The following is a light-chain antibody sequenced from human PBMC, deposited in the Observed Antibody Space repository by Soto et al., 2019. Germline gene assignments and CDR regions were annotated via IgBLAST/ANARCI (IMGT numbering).Light chain of an antibody. V-gene: IGKV1-5*01. J-gene: IGKJ1*01. CDR2: DAS. CDR3: QQYISYRT. CDR1: QSISSW. Sequence: VQMTHSASTLSATVGDRVTITCRASQSISSWLAWYQQKPGKAPKLLIYDASTLQSGVPSRYSGSGSGTEFTLTISNLQPDDFATYYCQQYISYRTFGQGA.